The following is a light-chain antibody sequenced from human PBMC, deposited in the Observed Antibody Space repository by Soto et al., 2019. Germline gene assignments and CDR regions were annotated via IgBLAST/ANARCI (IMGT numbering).Light chain of an antibody. Sequence: DIQMTQSPSSPSASVGDRVTITCRASQSISSYLNWYQQKPGKAPKLLIYAASSLQSGVPSRFSGSGSGTDFTLTISSLQPEDFATYYCQQSYSTPPALTFGGGTKVDNK. CDR1: QSISSY. J-gene: IGKJ4*01. CDR2: AAS. CDR3: QQSYSTPPALT. V-gene: IGKV1-39*01.